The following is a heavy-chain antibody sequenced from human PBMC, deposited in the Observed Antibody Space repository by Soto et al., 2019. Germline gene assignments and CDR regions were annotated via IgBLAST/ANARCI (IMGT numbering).Heavy chain of an antibody. J-gene: IGHJ3*02. CDR3: AANYYYDSSGYYYPDAFDI. CDR1: GFTFTSSA. Sequence: SVKVSCKASGFTFTSSAVQWVRQARGQRLEWIGWIVVGSGNTNYAQKFQERVTITRDMSTSTAYMELSSLRSEDTAVYYCAANYYYDSSGYYYPDAFDIWGQGTMVTVSS. CDR2: IVVGSGNT. V-gene: IGHV1-58*01. D-gene: IGHD3-22*01.